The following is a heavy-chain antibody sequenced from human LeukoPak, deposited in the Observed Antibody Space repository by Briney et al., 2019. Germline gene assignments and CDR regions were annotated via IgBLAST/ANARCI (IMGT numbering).Heavy chain of an antibody. D-gene: IGHD2-15*01. Sequence: PGGSLRLSCAASGFAVSSNYMSWVRQAPGKGLEWVSVISGSGGSTYYADSVKGRFTISRDNSKNTLYLQMNSLRAEDTAVYYCAPRVVGSAPFDYWGQGTLVTVSS. CDR1: GFAVSSNY. V-gene: IGHV3-23*01. CDR3: APRVVGSAPFDY. CDR2: ISGSGGST. J-gene: IGHJ4*02.